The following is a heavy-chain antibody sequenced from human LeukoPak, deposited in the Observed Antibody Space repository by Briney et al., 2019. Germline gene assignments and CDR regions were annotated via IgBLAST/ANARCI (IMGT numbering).Heavy chain of an antibody. J-gene: IGHJ4*02. CDR3: ARDRPGYYYGSGSYYYLDY. CDR2: IKQDGSEK. Sequence: GGSLRLSCAASGFTFSSYWMSWVRQAPGKGLEWVANIKQDGSEKYYVDSVKGRFTISRDNAKNSLYLQMNSLRAEDTAVYYCARDRPGYYYGSGSYYYLDYWGQGTLVTVSS. D-gene: IGHD3-10*01. V-gene: IGHV3-7*01. CDR1: GFTFSSYW.